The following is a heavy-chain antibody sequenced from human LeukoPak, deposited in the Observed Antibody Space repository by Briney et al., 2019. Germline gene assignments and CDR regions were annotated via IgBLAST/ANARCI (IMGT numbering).Heavy chain of an antibody. CDR3: AKSNGYGLVDI. J-gene: IGHJ3*02. Sequence: SETLSLTCTVSGGSISSYYWGWIRQPPGKGLEWIGNIFYSGSTYYSPSLKSRVTISLDTSRNQFSLKLNSVTAADTAVYYCAKSNGYGLVDIWGRGTMVTVSS. D-gene: IGHD3-10*01. CDR1: GGSISSYY. V-gene: IGHV4-39*07. CDR2: IFYSGST.